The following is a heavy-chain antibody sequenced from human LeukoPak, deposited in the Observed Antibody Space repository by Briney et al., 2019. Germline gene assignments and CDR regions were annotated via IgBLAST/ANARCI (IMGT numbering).Heavy chain of an antibody. J-gene: IGHJ5*02. CDR3: AKDPRRGSGSYFWNWFDP. D-gene: IGHD3-10*01. CDR1: GFTSSSYA. V-gene: IGHV3-23*01. Sequence: GGSLRLSCAASGFTSSSYAMSWVRQAPGKGLEWVSAISGSGGSTYYADSVKGRFTISRDNSKNTLYLQMNSLRAEDTAVYYCAKDPRRGSGSYFWNWFDPWGQGTLVTVSS. CDR2: ISGSGGST.